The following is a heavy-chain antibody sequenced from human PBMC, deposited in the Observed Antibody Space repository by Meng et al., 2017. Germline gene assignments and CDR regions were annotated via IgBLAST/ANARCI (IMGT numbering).Heavy chain of an antibody. CDR2: IKQDGSEK. D-gene: IGHD6-19*01. Sequence: GESLKISCAASGFTFSSYWMSWVRQAPGKGLEWVANIKQDGSEKYYVDSVKGRFTISRDNSKNTLYLQMNSLRAEDTAVYYCAREGPIYSSGWLQLGYYYYGMDVWGQGTTVTVSS. J-gene: IGHJ6*02. CDR3: AREGPIYSSGWLQLGYYYYGMDV. CDR1: GFTFSSYW. V-gene: IGHV3-7*01.